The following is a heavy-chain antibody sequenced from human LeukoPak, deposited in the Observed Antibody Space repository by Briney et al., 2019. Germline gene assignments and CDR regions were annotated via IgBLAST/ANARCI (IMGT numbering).Heavy chain of an antibody. CDR3: ARDHPRYNTYYYGSGSYYDAFDI. V-gene: IGHV4-4*07. D-gene: IGHD3-10*01. CDR2: IYTSGST. Sequence: SETLSLTCTVSGGSISSYYWSWIRQPAGKGLEWIGRIYTSGSTNYNPSLKSRVTMSVDTSKNQFSLKLSSVTAADTAVYYCARDHPRYNTYYYGSGSYYDAFDIWGQGTMVTVSS. J-gene: IGHJ3*02. CDR1: GGSISSYY.